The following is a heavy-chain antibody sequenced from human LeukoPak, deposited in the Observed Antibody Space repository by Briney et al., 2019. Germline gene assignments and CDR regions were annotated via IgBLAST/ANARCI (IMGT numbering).Heavy chain of an antibody. D-gene: IGHD1-26*01. V-gene: IGHV3-21*01. Sequence: PGGSLRLSCAASGFTFSSYNMNWVCQAPGKGLEWVSSISFNSRYIYYADSLKGRFTISRDNAKNSLYLQMNSLRAEDTAVYYCAKDQWELANYFDLWGQGTLVTVSS. CDR2: ISFNSRYI. CDR3: AKDQWELANYFDL. J-gene: IGHJ4*02. CDR1: GFTFSSYN.